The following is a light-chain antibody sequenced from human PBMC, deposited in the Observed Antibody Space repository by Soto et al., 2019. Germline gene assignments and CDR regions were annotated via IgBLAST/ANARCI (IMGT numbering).Light chain of an antibody. CDR3: QQVNSYPRT. Sequence: DIQLTQSPSFLSASVGDRVTITCRASQGISGDLAWYQQKPGKAPQLLIHSASTLQSGVPSRFSGGGSGTEFTLTISGLQPEDFATYYCQQVNSYPRTFGQGARLEIK. CDR1: QGISGD. V-gene: IGKV1-9*01. J-gene: IGKJ2*01. CDR2: SAS.